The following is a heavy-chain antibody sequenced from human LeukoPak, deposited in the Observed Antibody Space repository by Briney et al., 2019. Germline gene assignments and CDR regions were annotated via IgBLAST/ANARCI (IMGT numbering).Heavy chain of an antibody. D-gene: IGHD2-15*01. J-gene: IGHJ4*02. Sequence: GGSLRLTCAASGFTFSNYWMSWVRQTPGKRLEWVANIDRDGGDKYYVDSVKGRFTLSRDNAKNSLYLQMNSLRAEDTAIYYCAREYCSGGTCYAPGYWGQGTLVTVSS. CDR1: GFTFSNYW. CDR2: IDRDGGDK. V-gene: IGHV3-7*03. CDR3: AREYCSGGTCYAPGY.